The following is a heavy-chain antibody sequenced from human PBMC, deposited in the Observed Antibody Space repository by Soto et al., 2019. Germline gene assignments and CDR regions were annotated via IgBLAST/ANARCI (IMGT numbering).Heavy chain of an antibody. Sequence: PTLVNPTXPLTLTCSFSGFSLTFVGICVSWILQPRGKALECLGRIDWDGDKYYSTSLKTRLTISKDTSKNQVVLTMTNMDPVDTATYYCARAAVPSSCGSFQNWGQGTLVTVSS. CDR2: IDWDGDK. D-gene: IGHD3-10*01. V-gene: IGHV2-70*11. J-gene: IGHJ1*01. CDR3: ARAAVPSSCGSFQN. CDR1: GFSLTFVGIC.